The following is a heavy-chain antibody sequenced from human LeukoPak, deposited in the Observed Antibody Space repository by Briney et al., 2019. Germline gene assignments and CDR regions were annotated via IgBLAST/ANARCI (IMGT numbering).Heavy chain of an antibody. Sequence: GGSLRLSCAASGFTFSSYWMSWVRQAPGKGLEWVANIKQDGSEKYYVDSVKGRFTIPRDNAKSSLYLQMNSLRAEDTAVYYCARGRIVGATTSSYYFDYWGQGTLVTVSS. J-gene: IGHJ4*02. CDR2: IKQDGSEK. D-gene: IGHD1-26*01. V-gene: IGHV3-7*01. CDR1: GFTFSSYW. CDR3: ARGRIVGATTSSYYFDY.